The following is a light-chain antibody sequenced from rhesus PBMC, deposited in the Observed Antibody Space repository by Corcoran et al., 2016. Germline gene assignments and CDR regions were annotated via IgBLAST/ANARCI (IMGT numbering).Light chain of an antibody. V-gene: IGKV1S12*01. CDR3: QHYYDNPLT. CDR2: AAS. CDR1: QNIYSN. Sequence: DIQMTQSPSALSASVGDRVTISCRASQNIYSNLAWYQKKPGKAPKLLIYAASSLQTGIPSRFSGSGSGTDFTLNISSLQPEDSAAYYCQHYYDNPLTFGGGTKVELK. J-gene: IGKJ4*01.